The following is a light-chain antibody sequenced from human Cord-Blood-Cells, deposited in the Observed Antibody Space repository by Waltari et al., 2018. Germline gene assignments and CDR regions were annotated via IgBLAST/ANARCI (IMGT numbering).Light chain of an antibody. Sequence: SYALTQPPSVSVSPGQTASITCSGDNLGDKYACWYQQKPGQSPVLVIYQDSKRPSGIPERCSGSNSGNTATLTGGGTQAMDEADYYWQAWDSSNVVFGGGTKLTVL. CDR3: QAWDSSNVV. CDR1: NLGDKY. V-gene: IGLV3-1*01. CDR2: QDS. J-gene: IGLJ2*01.